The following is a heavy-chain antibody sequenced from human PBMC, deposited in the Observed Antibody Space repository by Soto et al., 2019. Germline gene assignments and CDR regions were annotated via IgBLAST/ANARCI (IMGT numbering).Heavy chain of an antibody. V-gene: IGHV1-18*04. J-gene: IGHJ6*02. CDR1: DYTFTSYG. CDR3: ARAAETRYYGMDV. CDR2: ISTYSGKT. Sequence: ASVKVSCKASDYTFTSYGISWVRQAPGQGLEWMGWISTYSGKTDYARKVQGRVTMTTDTSASTAYMELRSLRFDDTAVYYCARAAETRYYGMDVWGQGTTVTVSS.